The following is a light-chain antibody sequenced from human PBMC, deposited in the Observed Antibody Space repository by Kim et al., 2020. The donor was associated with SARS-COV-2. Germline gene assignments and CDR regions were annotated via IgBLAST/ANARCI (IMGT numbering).Light chain of an antibody. CDR1: SSNIGSNY. J-gene: IGLJ3*02. Sequence: ELTQPPSASGTPGQRVTISCSGSSSNIGSNYVYWYQQLPGTAPKLLIYRNNQRPSGVPDRFSGSKSGTSASLAISGLRSEDEADYYCAAWDDSLSGQVFGGGTQLTVL. CDR2: RNN. V-gene: IGLV1-47*01. CDR3: AAWDDSLSGQV.